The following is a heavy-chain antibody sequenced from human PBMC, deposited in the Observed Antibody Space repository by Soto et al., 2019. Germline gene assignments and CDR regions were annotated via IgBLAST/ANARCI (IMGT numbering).Heavy chain of an antibody. CDR1: GGSFSGYY. V-gene: IGHV4-34*01. J-gene: IGHJ3*02. CDR3: ARGEVPSGAFDI. Sequence: TLSLTCAVYGGSFSGYYWSWIRQPPGKGLEWIGEINHSGSTNYNPSLKSRVTISVDTSKNQFSLKLSSVTAADTAVYYCARGEVPSGAFDIWGQGTMVTVSS. CDR2: INHSGST.